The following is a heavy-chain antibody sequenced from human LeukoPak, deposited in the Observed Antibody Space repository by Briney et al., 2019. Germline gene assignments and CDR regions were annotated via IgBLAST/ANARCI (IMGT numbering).Heavy chain of an antibody. V-gene: IGHV3-7*01. Sequence: GGSLRLSCAASGFTFSSYWMSWVRQAPGKGLEWVANIKQDGSEKYYVDSVKGRFTISRDNAKNSLYLQMNSLRAEDTAVYYCARSPVVPPTNYFDYWGQGTLVTVSS. CDR2: IKQDGSEK. D-gene: IGHD2-2*01. J-gene: IGHJ4*02. CDR1: GFTFSSYW. CDR3: ARSPVVPPTNYFDY.